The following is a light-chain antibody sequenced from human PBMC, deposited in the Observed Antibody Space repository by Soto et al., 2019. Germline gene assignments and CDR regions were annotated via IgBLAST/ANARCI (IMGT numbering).Light chain of an antibody. J-gene: IGKJ5*01. CDR1: QDISSW. CDR3: QQANRFPIT. CDR2: TTS. V-gene: IGKV1-12*01. Sequence: DIQMTQSPSFVSASVGDRVTVTCRASQDISSWLAWYQQKPGKAPKLLIYTTSTLGSGVPSRFSGSRSGTDFTLTLSGLQPEDVATSYCQQANRFPITFGQGTRLEIK.